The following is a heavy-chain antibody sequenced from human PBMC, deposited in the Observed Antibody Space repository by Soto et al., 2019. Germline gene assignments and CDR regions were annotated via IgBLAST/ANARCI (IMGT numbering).Heavy chain of an antibody. J-gene: IGHJ3*02. CDR2: IYYSGST. V-gene: IGHV4-59*01. CDR3: GREVLGGYSYDDAFDI. Sequence: SETLSLTCTVSGGSISSYYWSWIRQPPGKGLEWIGYIYYSGSTNYNPSLKSRVTISVDTSKNQFSLKLSSVTAADTAVYYCGREVLGGYSYDDAFDIWGQGTMVTVSS. D-gene: IGHD5-18*01. CDR1: GGSISSYY.